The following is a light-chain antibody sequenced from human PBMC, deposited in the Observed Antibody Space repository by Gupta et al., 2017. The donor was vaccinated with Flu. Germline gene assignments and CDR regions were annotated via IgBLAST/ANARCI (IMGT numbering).Light chain of an antibody. CDR1: QTVNNY. J-gene: IGKJ4*01. CDR3: QQRRDGLT. Sequence: HSPATLSLSPGDTATLSCRASQTVNNYLGWYQQKPGQAPRLLIYDASNRATGIPARFSGSGSGTDFTLTINSLEPEDFAVYYCQQRRDGLTFGGGTKVE. V-gene: IGKV3-11*01. CDR2: DAS.